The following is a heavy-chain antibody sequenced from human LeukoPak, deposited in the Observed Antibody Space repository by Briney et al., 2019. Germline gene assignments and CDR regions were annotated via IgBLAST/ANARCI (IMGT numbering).Heavy chain of an antibody. CDR2: ISAYNGNT. CDR1: GYTFTTYG. J-gene: IGHJ5*02. V-gene: IGHV1-18*01. CDR3: ARDLIAARPGWFDP. D-gene: IGHD6-6*01. Sequence: ASVKVSCKASGYTFTTYGINWVRQAPGRGPEWMGWISAYNGNTNYAQNLQGRVTLTTDTSASTAYMELRSLRSDDTAVYYCARDLIAARPGWFDPWGQGTLVIVSS.